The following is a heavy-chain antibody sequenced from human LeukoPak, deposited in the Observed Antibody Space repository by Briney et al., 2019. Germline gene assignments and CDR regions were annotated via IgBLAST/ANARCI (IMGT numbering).Heavy chain of an antibody. V-gene: IGHV3-30*18. Sequence: PGGSLRLSCAASGFTFSSYGTHWVRQAPGKGLEWVAVISYDGSNKYYADSVKGRFTISRDNSKNTLYLQMNSLRAEDTAVYYCAKQDCSGGSCYLRSGMDVWGQGTTVTVSS. J-gene: IGHJ6*02. D-gene: IGHD2-15*01. CDR3: AKQDCSGGSCYLRSGMDV. CDR1: GFTFSSYG. CDR2: ISYDGSNK.